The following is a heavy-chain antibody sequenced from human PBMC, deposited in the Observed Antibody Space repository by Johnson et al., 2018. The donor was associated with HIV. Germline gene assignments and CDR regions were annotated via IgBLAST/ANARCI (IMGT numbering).Heavy chain of an antibody. Sequence: QVQLVESGGGLVKPGGSLRLSCAASGFTFSDYYMTWIRQAPGKGPEWVAVISYDGSNKYYADSVKGRFTISRDNSKSTLSLQMNSLRAEDTAVYYCAREAPQPSDAYDIWGQGTMVTVSS. CDR3: AREAPQPSDAYDI. V-gene: IGHV3-30*03. CDR2: ISYDGSNK. J-gene: IGHJ3*02. CDR1: GFTFSDYY. D-gene: IGHD5-18*01.